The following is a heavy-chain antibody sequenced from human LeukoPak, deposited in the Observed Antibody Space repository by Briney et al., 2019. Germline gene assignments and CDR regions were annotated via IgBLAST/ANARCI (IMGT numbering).Heavy chain of an antibody. D-gene: IGHD3-10*01. CDR2: IYHSGTS. J-gene: IGHJ4*02. CDR3: AKAAKYYFGSDTYYYFDY. V-gene: IGHV4-59*01. CDR1: SASISTYY. Sequence: TSETLSLTCTVSSASISTYYWSWIRQPPGKGLEWIGYIYHSGTSNYNPSLKSRVTMSVDTSKNQFSLSLSSVTSADTAVYYCAKAAKYYFGSDTYYYFDYWGQGTLVTVSS.